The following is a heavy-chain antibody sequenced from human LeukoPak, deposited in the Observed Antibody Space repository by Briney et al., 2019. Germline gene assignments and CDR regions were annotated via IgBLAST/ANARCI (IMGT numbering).Heavy chain of an antibody. D-gene: IGHD4-17*01. CDR2: ISSSSSYI. CDR1: GFTFSSYS. CDR3: ARADDYGDSCGDY. J-gene: IGHJ4*02. Sequence: PGGSLRLSCAASGFTFSSYSMNWIRQAPGKGLEWVSSISSSSSYIYYADSVKGRFTISRDNAKNSLYLQMNSLRAEDTAVYYCARADDYGDSCGDYWGQGTLVTVSS. V-gene: IGHV3-21*01.